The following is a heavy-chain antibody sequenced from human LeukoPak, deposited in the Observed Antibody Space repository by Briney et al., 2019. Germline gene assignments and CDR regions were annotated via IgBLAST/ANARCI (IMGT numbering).Heavy chain of an antibody. V-gene: IGHV1-69*13. Sequence: ASVKVSCKASGGTFSCYAISWVRQAPGQGLEWMVGIIPIFGTANYAQKFQGRVTTTADESTSTAYMELSSLRSEDTAVFYCASSAYYGSGSQNAFDIWGQGTMVTVSS. D-gene: IGHD3-10*01. CDR2: IIPIFGTA. CDR3: ASSAYYGSGSQNAFDI. CDR1: GGTFSCYA. J-gene: IGHJ3*02.